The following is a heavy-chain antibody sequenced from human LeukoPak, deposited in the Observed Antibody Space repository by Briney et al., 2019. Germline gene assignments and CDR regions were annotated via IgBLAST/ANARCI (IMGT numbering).Heavy chain of an antibody. Sequence: GGSLRLSCAASGFTFSAYSINWIRQALGKGLEWISYISTGSSIIYYADSVKGRFTISRDNAKKSLYLQMNSLRAEDTAVYYCARDLGNGDAVNWYFDLWGRGTLVTVSS. J-gene: IGHJ2*01. CDR2: ISTGSSII. V-gene: IGHV3-48*01. CDR3: ARDLGNGDAVNWYFDL. D-gene: IGHD4-17*01. CDR1: GFTFSAYS.